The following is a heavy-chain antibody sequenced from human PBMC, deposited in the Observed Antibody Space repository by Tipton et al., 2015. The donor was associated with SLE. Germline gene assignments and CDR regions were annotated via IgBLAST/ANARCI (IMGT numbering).Heavy chain of an antibody. Sequence: GLVKPSDTLSLTCNVSVYSISSSHWWGWIRQPPGKGLEWIGHIYYGGTIYYNPSLRSRVTISVDRSKNQFSLKMSSVNAADTAVYYCARYANWGQLHYFDYWGQGTLVTVSS. CDR3: ARYANWGQLHYFDY. D-gene: IGHD7-27*01. CDR2: IYYGGTI. V-gene: IGHV4-28*05. J-gene: IGHJ4*02. CDR1: VYSISSSHW.